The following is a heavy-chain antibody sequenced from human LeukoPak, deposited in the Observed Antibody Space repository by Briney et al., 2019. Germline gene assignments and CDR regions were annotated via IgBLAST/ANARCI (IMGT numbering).Heavy chain of an antibody. J-gene: IGHJ4*02. CDR1: GYSFTTYW. CDR2: IDPGDSYT. V-gene: IGHV5-10-1*01. CDR3: ATWGDRSGYYD. D-gene: IGHD3-22*01. Sequence: GESLRISCKGSGYSFTTYWISWVRQMPGKGLEWMGRIDPGDSYTNYSPSFQGHVIISTDKSISTAYLQWGSLKASDTAMYYCATWGDRSGYYDWGQGTLVTVSS.